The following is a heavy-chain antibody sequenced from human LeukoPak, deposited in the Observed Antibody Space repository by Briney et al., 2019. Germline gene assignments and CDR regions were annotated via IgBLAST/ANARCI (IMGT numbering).Heavy chain of an antibody. J-gene: IGHJ6*02. V-gene: IGHV3-11*01. Sequence: PGGSLRLSCAASGFTFSDYYMSWIRQAPGKGLEWVSYISSGGSTIYYADSVKGRFTISRDNAKNSLYLQMNSLRAEDTAVYYCAGHKAVAGFYYYGMDVWGQGTTVTVSS. CDR3: AGHKAVAGFYYYGMDV. CDR2: ISSGGSTI. D-gene: IGHD6-19*01. CDR1: GFTFSDYY.